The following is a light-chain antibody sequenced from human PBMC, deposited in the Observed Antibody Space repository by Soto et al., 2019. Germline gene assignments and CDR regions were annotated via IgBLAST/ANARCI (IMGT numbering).Light chain of an antibody. CDR1: QGISSY. J-gene: IGKJ1*01. CDR2: AAS. CDR3: QHYSAFPVT. V-gene: IGKV1-9*01. Sequence: IQLTQSPSFLSSSLGDRVTITCRASQGISSYLAWYQEKPGKAPKLLIYAASTLQSGVPSRFSGSGAGTEFTITISRLQTDDLATYYCQHYSAFPVTFGQGTKVDIK.